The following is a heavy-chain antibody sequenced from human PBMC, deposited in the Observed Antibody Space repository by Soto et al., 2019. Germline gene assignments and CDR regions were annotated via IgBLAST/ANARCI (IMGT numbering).Heavy chain of an antibody. J-gene: IGHJ4*02. CDR2: ISSSTSHT. D-gene: IGHD6-13*01. CDR3: ARGRGAAADYFDF. V-gene: IGHV3-11*05. Sequence: QVQLVESGGGLVKPGGSLRLSCAVSGFTFSDYYMTWIRQAPGKGLEWDPYISSSTSHTNYADSVKGRFTISRDNAKNSLFLQMNSLRAEDTAVYYCARGRGAAADYFDFWGQGTLVTVSS. CDR1: GFTFSDYY.